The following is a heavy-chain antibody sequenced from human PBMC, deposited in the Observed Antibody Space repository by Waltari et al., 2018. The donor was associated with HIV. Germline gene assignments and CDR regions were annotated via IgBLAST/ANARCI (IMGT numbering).Heavy chain of an antibody. Sequence: QVQLVQSGSELKKPGASVRVSCKASGYSITSHAINWVRQAPGQGLEWMGWLNPETGNPSDAPGLTGRFVFTVDSTVRTAYLQISSLMVDDTAVYYCARTLVSSGLVRFDPWGQGTLVTVSS. V-gene: IGHV7-4-1*02. CDR1: GYSITSHA. J-gene: IGHJ5*02. CDR2: LNPETGNP. CDR3: ARTLVSSGLVRFDP. D-gene: IGHD6-6*01.